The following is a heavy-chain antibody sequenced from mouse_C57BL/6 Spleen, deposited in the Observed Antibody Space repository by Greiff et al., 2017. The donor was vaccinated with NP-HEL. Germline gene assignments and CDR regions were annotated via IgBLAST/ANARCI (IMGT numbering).Heavy chain of an antibody. CDR3: ARSCGYFFDY. CDR2: IDPEDGET. V-gene: IGHV14-2*01. CDR1: GFNIKDYY. J-gene: IGHJ2*01. Sequence: VQLQQSGAELVKPGASVKLSCTASGFNIKDYYMHWVKQRTEQGLEWIGRIDPEDGETNYAPQFQGKATITADTSSNTAYLQLSSLTAEDTAVYYCARSCGYFFDYWGQGTTLTVSS. D-gene: IGHD1-1*02.